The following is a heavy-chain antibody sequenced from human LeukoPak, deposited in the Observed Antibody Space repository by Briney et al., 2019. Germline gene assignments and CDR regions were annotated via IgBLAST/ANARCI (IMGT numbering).Heavy chain of an antibody. CDR2: ISVSGGST. CDR1: GFTFSSYA. CDR3: AKHDYGDYRVNWFDP. J-gene: IGHJ5*02. D-gene: IGHD4-17*01. Sequence: GGSLRLSCAASGFTFSSYAMSWVRQAPGKGLEWVSAISVSGGSTYYADSVKGRFTISRDNSKNTLYLQMNSLRAEDTAVYYCAKHDYGDYRVNWFDPWGQGTLVTVSS. V-gene: IGHV3-23*01.